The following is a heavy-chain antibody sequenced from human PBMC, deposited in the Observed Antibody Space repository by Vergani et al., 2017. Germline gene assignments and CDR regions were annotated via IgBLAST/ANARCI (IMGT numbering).Heavy chain of an antibody. CDR3: AKVLGNSWSPFDY. V-gene: IGHV3-23*01. CDR1: GFTFSSYA. J-gene: IGHJ4*02. D-gene: IGHD6-13*01. Sequence: EVQLLESGGGLVQPGGSLRLSCAASGFTFSSYAMSWVRQAPGRGLEWVSIISGSGRTTNHADSVKGRFTISRDNSKNTLYMQMNNLRADDTAVYFCAKVLGNSWSPFDYWGQGTLVTVSS. CDR2: ISGSGRTT.